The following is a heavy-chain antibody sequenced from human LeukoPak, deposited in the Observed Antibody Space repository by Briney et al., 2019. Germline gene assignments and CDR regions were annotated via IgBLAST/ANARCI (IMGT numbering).Heavy chain of an antibody. CDR1: GYTFTSNG. Sequence: ASVKVSCKASGYTFTSNGISWVRQAPGQGLEWMGWISAYNGHTNYAQKLQGRVTMTTDTSTSTAYMELRSLRSDDTAVYYCARWQGRRYYYYYYMDVWGKGTTVTVSS. CDR2: ISAYNGHT. V-gene: IGHV1-18*01. D-gene: IGHD3-10*01. CDR3: ARWQGRRYYYYYYMDV. J-gene: IGHJ6*03.